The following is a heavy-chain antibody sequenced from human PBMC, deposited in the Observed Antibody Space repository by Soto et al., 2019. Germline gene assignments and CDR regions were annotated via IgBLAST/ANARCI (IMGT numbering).Heavy chain of an antibody. V-gene: IGHV1-24*01. CDR3: ATDLIAVGPTGY. CDR1: GYTLTELS. CDR2: FDPEDGET. J-gene: IGHJ4*02. Sequence: ASVKVSCKVSGYTLTELSMHWVRQAPGKGLEWMGGFDPEDGETIYAQKFQGRVTMTEDTSTDTAYMELSSLRSEDTAVYYCATDLIAVGPTGYWGQGTLVTVSS. D-gene: IGHD6-19*01.